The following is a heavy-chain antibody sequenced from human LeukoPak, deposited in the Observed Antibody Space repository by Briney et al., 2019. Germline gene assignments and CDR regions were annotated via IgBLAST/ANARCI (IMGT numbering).Heavy chain of an antibody. CDR1: GGSFSGYY. CDR3: ARDYYDSDY. V-gene: IGHV4-34*01. J-gene: IGHJ4*02. CDR2: INHSGST. D-gene: IGHD3-22*01. Sequence: PSETLSLTCAVYGGSFSGYYWSWIRQPPGKGLEWIGEINHSGSTNYNPSLKSRVTISVDTSKNQSSLKLSSVTAADTAVYYCARDYYDSDYWGQGTLVTVSS.